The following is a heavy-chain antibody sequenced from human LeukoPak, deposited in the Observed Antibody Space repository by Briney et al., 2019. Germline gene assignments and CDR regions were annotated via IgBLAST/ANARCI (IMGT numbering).Heavy chain of an antibody. J-gene: IGHJ4*02. CDR1: GFTFSSYE. D-gene: IGHD1-26*01. V-gene: IGHV3-48*03. CDR3: ARAGRNFDY. CDR2: ISTSVSTI. Sequence: PGGSLRLSCAASGFTFSSYEMNWVRQAPGKGLEWVSYISTSVSTIYYAASVKGRFTISRDNANNSLYLQMNSLRAEDTAVYYCARAGRNFDYWGQGTLVTVSS.